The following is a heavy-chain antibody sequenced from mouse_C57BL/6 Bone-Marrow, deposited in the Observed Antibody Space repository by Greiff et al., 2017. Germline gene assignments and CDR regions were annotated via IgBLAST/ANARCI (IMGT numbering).Heavy chain of an antibody. CDR2: INPYNGGT. CDR3: AEPDYYGSSYWYFDV. CDR1: GYTFTDYY. J-gene: IGHJ1*03. Sequence: EVQLQQSGPVLVKPGASVKMSCKASGYTFTDYYMNWVKQSHGKSLEWIGVINPYNGGTSYNQKFKGKATLTVDKSSSTAYMELNSLTSEDSAVYYCAEPDYYGSSYWYFDVWGTGTTVTVSS. D-gene: IGHD1-1*01. V-gene: IGHV1-19*01.